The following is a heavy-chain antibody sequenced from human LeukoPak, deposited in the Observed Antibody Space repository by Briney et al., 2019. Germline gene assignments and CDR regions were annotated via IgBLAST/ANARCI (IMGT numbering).Heavy chain of an antibody. D-gene: IGHD3-10*01. Sequence: SETLSLTCTVSGGSISSGGYYWSWIRQHPGKGLEWIGYIYYSGSTYYNPSLKSRVTISVDTSKNQFSLKLSPVTAADTAVYYCARGTGFPFGELSWFDPWGQGTLVTVSS. CDR2: IYYSGST. J-gene: IGHJ5*02. V-gene: IGHV4-31*03. CDR1: GGSISSGGYY. CDR3: ARGTGFPFGELSWFDP.